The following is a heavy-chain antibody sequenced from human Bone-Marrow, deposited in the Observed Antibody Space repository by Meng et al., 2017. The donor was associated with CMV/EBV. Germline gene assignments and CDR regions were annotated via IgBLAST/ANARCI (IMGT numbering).Heavy chain of an antibody. D-gene: IGHD3-22*01. CDR2: IGASGGST. CDR1: GFTFSSYW. Sequence: GESLKISCAASGFTFSSYWMSWVRQAPGKGLEWVSGIGASGGSTYYADSVKGRFTISRDNSKNTLYLQMNSLRAEDTAVYYCAKAGGGYKFDPWGQGTLVTVSS. CDR3: AKAGGGYKFDP. V-gene: IGHV3-23*01. J-gene: IGHJ5*02.